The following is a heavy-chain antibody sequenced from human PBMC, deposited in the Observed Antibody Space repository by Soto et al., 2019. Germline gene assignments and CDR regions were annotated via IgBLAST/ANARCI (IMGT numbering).Heavy chain of an antibody. J-gene: IGHJ3*02. D-gene: IGHD2-15*01. V-gene: IGHV1-69*01. CDR1: GGAFSRYA. Sequence: QVLLVQSGAEVKKPGSSVKVSCKASGGAFSRYAISWVRQAPGQGLEWVGGIFPMYGTPVYAQKLQGRVTLTADDATTTPDIELSRLSYGDTAFYYLAIDYEYQILEFAAPEIWGQGTMVTVSS. CDR2: IFPMYGTP. CDR3: AIDYEYQILEFAAPEI.